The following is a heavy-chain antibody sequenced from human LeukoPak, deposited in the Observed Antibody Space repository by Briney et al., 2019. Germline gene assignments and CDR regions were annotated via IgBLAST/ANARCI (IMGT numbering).Heavy chain of an antibody. CDR1: GGSFSGYY. CDR3: ASVVTAISYYFDN. CDR2: IYHSGST. D-gene: IGHD2-21*02. V-gene: IGHV4-34*01. J-gene: IGHJ4*02. Sequence: SETLSLTCAVYGGSFSGYYWSWIRQPPGKGLEWIGEIYHSGSTNYNPSLKSRVTISEDKSKNQFSLKLSSVTAADTAVYYCASVVTAISYYFDNWGQGTLVTVSS.